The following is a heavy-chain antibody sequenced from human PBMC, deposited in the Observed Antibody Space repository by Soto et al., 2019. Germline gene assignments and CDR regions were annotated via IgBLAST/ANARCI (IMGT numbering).Heavy chain of an antibody. D-gene: IGHD3-22*01. J-gene: IGHJ4*02. CDR1: GFPFSSYD. Sequence: EVQLVESGGGLVQPGGSLSLSCSASGFPFSSYDMHWVRQGPGKGLEWVSAIGTAGDTNYAGSVKGRFTISRENAKNSLYLQMNSLRAGDTAIYFCARAIGPTLFDYWGQGTLVTVSS. CDR2: IGTAGDT. CDR3: ARAIGPTLFDY. V-gene: IGHV3-13*04.